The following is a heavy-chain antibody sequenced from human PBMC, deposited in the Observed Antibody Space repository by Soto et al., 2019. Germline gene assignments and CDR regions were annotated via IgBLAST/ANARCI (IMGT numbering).Heavy chain of an antibody. CDR2: INPKNGDT. V-gene: IGHV1-2*02. CDR1: GYIFIDHY. CDR3: AKMQRLDNWFDA. J-gene: IGHJ5*02. Sequence: GASVKVSCKASGYIFIDHYVHWMRQAPGQGLERMGWINPKNGDTKYAQNFQGRVTMTRDTSISTHYMELSRLRSDDTAVYYCAKMQRLDNWFDASGEGTLVTVSS.